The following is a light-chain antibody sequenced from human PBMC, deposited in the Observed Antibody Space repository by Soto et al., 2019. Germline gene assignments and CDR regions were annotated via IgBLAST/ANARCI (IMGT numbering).Light chain of an antibody. CDR1: QTISSY. CDR3: QQSFGSPGT. Sequence: DIQMTQSPSSLSASVGDRVTITCRASQTISSYLNWYQQKPGKAPKLLIYSASSLYSGVPSRFSGSGSGTNFTLTIRSLQPEDFATYYCQQSFGSPGTFGQGTRVETK. CDR2: SAS. J-gene: IGKJ1*01. V-gene: IGKV1-39*01.